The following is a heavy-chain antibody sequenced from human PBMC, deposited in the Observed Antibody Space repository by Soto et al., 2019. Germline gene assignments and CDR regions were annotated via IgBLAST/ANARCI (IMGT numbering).Heavy chain of an antibody. D-gene: IGHD4-17*01. V-gene: IGHV6-1*01. Sequence: QTLALTCAISGDRLFSNSAAWNWIRQSPSRGLEWLGRTYYRSKWYNDYAVSVRGRISINPDTPKNQFSLQLNSVTPEDTAVYYCVRESYGALNFYRMGVRDQGTTVTVSS. CDR1: GDRLFSNSAA. CDR3: VRESYGALNFYRMGV. CDR2: TYYRSKWYN. J-gene: IGHJ6*02.